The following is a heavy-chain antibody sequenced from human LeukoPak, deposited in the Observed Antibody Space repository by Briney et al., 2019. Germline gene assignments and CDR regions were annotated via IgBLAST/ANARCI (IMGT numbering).Heavy chain of an antibody. CDR1: GGTFSSYT. D-gene: IGHD5-24*01. J-gene: IGHJ4*02. V-gene: IGHV1-69*10. Sequence: SVKVSCTASGGTFSSYTISWVRQAPGQGREWMGGIIPILGIANYAQKFQGRVTITADKSTSTAYMELSSLRSEDTAVYYCARGDGDGYNYHYFDYWGQGTLVTVSS. CDR3: ARGDGDGYNYHYFDY. CDR2: IIPILGIA.